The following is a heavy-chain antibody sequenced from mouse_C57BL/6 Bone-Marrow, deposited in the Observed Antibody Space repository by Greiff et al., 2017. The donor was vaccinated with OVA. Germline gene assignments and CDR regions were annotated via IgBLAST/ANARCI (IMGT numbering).Heavy chain of an antibody. CDR3: AIDYYGSSYDYYYAMDY. D-gene: IGHD1-1*01. CDR1: GYTFTSYW. J-gene: IGHJ4*01. V-gene: IGHV1-74*01. Sequence: QVQLQQPGAELVKPGASVKVSCKASGYTFTSYWMHWVKQRPGQGLEWIGRIHPSDSDTTYNQKFKGKATLTVDKSSSTAYMQLSSLTSEDSAVYYCAIDYYGSSYDYYYAMDYWGQGTSVTVSS. CDR2: IHPSDSDT.